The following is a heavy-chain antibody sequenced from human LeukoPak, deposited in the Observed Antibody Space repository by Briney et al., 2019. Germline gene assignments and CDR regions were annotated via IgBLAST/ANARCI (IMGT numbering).Heavy chain of an antibody. Sequence: SETLSLTCTVSGGSISSSSYYWGWIRQPPGKGLEWIGSVYYSGRTYYNPSLKSRVTISVDTSKNQFSLKLSSVTAADTAVYYCARVVYGSSSSPNFDYWGQGTLVTVSS. CDR3: ARVVYGSSSSPNFDY. V-gene: IGHV4-39*07. D-gene: IGHD6-6*01. J-gene: IGHJ4*02. CDR2: VYYSGRT. CDR1: GGSISSSSYY.